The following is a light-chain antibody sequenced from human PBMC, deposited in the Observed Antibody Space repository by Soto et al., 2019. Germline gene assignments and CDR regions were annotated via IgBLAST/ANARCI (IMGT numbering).Light chain of an antibody. CDR2: DAP. V-gene: IGKV1-5*01. J-gene: IGKJ4*01. CDR1: QSSSGC. Sequence: EIQMTQSPSTLSASVGDRVTISCGASQSSSGCLAWYQQKPGKAPKLLIYDAPTLESGVPSRFSGSGSGTEFTLTISSLQPDVFVTYDWQHHKTFGGGTKVDI. CDR3: QHHKT.